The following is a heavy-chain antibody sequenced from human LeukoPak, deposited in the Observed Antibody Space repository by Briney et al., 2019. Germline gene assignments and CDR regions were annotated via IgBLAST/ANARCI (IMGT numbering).Heavy chain of an antibody. CDR2: IIPIFGTA. CDR3: AEAPYCGGDCWRLFDY. J-gene: IGHJ4*02. CDR1: GYTFTGYY. V-gene: IGHV1-69*13. D-gene: IGHD2-21*02. Sequence: ASVKVSCKASGYTFTGYYMHWVRQAPGQGLEWMGGIIPIFGTANYAQKFQGRVTITADESTTTAYMELSSLRSEDTAVYYCAEAPYCGGDCWRLFDYWGQGTLVTVSS.